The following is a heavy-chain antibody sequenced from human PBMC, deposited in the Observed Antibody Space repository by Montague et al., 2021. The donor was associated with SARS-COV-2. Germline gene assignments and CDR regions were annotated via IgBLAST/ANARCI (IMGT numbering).Heavy chain of an antibody. CDR2: GNYSGGS. J-gene: IGHJ6*02. CDR3: VRADRRDPDTPHLYYYKGMDL. CDR1: VHCGSRGN. Sequence: SETLSLTCAVYVHCGSRGNWARIGRAPVWAPVCNGYGNYSGGSSNNSSLKSRVTISVDTSKNQVSLNLRSVTAADTAVYFCVRADRRDPDTPHLYYYKGMDLWGQGTTVTVSS. V-gene: IGHV4-59*02. D-gene: IGHD2-15*01.